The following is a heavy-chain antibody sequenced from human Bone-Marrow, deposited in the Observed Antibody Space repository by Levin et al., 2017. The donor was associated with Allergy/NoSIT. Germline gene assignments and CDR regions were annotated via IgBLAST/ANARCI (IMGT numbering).Heavy chain of an antibody. CDR3: ARELLTFGGVIVKVFDY. V-gene: IGHV4-30-4*01. CDR2: IYYSGST. J-gene: IGHJ4*02. CDR1: GGSISSGDYY. Sequence: SETLSLTCTVSGGSISSGDYYWSWIRQPPGKGLEWIGYIYYSGSTYYNPSLKSRVTISVDTSKNQFSLKLSSVTAADTAVYYCARELLTFGGVIVKVFDYWGQGTLVTVSS. D-gene: IGHD3-16*02.